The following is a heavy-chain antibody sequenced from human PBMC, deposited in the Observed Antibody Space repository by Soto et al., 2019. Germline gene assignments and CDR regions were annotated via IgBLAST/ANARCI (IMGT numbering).Heavy chain of an antibody. V-gene: IGHV4-61*01. CDR3: ARGPRIAAAGPVYSYCYVMDV. Sequence: SETLSLTCTVSGGSVSSGSYYWSWIRQPPGKGLEWIGDIYYSGSTNYNPSLKSRVTISVDTSKNQFSLKLSSVTAADTAVYYCARGPRIAAAGPVYSYCYVMDVWGQGTTVTVAS. D-gene: IGHD6-13*01. CDR2: IYYSGST. J-gene: IGHJ6*01. CDR1: GGSVSSGSYY.